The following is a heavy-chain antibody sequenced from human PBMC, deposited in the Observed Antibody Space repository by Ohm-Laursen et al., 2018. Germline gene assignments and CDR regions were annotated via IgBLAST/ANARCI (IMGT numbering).Heavy chain of an antibody. CDR1: GFTFSDPY. D-gene: IGHD3-9*01. CDR3: ARDIDWVAFDY. Sequence: SLRLSCAASGFTFSDPYMDWVRQAPGKGLEWVSGISGSGDTTYYADSVKGRFTISRDNSRNTLDLQMNSLRVEDTALYYCARDIDWVAFDYWGQGTLVTVSS. CDR2: ISGSGDTT. J-gene: IGHJ4*02. V-gene: IGHV3-23*01.